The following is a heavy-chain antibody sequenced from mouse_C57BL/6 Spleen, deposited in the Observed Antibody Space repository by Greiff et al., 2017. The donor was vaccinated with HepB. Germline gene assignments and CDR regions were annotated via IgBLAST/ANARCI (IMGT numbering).Heavy chain of an antibody. CDR1: GYSITSGYY. CDR2: ISYDGSN. J-gene: IGHJ3*01. D-gene: IGHD2-5*01. CDR3: ANYSNYAY. V-gene: IGHV3-6*01. Sequence: EVKLVESGPGLVKPSQSLSLTCSVTGYSITSGYYWNWIRQFPGNKLEWMGYISYDGSNNYNPSLKNRISITRDTSKNQFFLKLNSVTTEDTATYYCANYSNYAYWGQGTLVTVSA.